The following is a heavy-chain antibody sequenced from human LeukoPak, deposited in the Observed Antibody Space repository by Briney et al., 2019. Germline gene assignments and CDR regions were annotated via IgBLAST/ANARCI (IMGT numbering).Heavy chain of an antibody. D-gene: IGHD3-22*01. CDR2: IRHDGNIK. CDR3: AKGRYYDSSGYPIDY. J-gene: IGHJ4*02. Sequence: PGGSLRLSCAASGFTFSSYDMHWVRQAPGKGLEWVAFIRHDGNIKDFADSVKGRFTISRDTSKNTLYLQMNSLRAEDTATYYCAKGRYYDSSGYPIDYWGQGTLVTVSS. V-gene: IGHV3-30*02. CDR1: GFTFSSYD.